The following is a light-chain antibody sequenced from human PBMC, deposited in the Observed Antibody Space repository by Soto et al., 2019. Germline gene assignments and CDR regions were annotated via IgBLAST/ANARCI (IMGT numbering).Light chain of an antibody. CDR3: QQYDNWPFT. Sequence: EVVMTQSPATLSVSPGEGATLSCRASQSVSSKLAWYQQKPGQAPRLLIYGASTRATGIPARFSGSESGTEFALTISSLQSEDFAVYYCQQYDNWPFTFGPGTKVDIK. CDR2: GAS. J-gene: IGKJ3*01. CDR1: QSVSSK. V-gene: IGKV3-15*01.